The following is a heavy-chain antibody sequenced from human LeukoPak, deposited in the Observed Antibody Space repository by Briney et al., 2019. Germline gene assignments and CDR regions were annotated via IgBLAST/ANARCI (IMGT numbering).Heavy chain of an antibody. D-gene: IGHD5-24*01. CDR1: GFTFSSNW. CDR2: INSDGSST. J-gene: IGHJ4*02. CDR3: AWSRDGYNYFVY. V-gene: IGHV3-74*01. Sequence: QPGGSLRLSCAASGFTFSSNWMHWVRQAPGKGLVWVSRINSDGSSTSYADSVKGRFTIFRDNAKNRLYLQMNSLRAEDTAVYYCAWSRDGYNYFVYWGQGTLVTVSS.